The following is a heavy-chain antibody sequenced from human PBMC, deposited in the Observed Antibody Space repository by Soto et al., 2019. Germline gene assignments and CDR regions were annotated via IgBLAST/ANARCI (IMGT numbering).Heavy chain of an antibody. J-gene: IGHJ4*02. CDR1: GFSLSTSGLG. CDR3: AHRPSGWYLFDY. D-gene: IGHD6-19*01. Sequence: QITLKESGPTLVRPTQTLTLTCTFSGFSLSTSGLGVGWIRQPPGKALEWLALIYWNDDKRYSPSLKARLTITEDTSNNQVVLTMTNMDPVDTATYYGAHRPSGWYLFDYWGQGTLVTVSS. V-gene: IGHV2-5*01. CDR2: IYWNDDK.